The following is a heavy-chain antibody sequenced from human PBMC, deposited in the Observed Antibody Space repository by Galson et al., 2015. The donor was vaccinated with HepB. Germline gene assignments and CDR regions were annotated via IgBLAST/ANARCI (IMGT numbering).Heavy chain of an antibody. CDR2: ISAYNGNT. D-gene: IGHD1-26*01. Sequence: SCKASGYTFTSYGISWVRQAPGQGLEWMGWISAYNGNTNYAQKLQGRVTMTTDTSTSTAYMELRSLRSDDTAVYYCARDLRFGGGSYWNYWGQGTLVTVSS. CDR1: GYTFTSYG. CDR3: ARDLRFGGGSYWNY. J-gene: IGHJ4*02. V-gene: IGHV1-18*01.